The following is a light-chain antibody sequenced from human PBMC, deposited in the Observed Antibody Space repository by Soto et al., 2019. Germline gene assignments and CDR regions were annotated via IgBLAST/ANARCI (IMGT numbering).Light chain of an antibody. Sequence: DIQMTQSPCSLSASVGDRVTITCRASQSITGYLNWYQQKPGKAPKLLIYAASSLQSGVPSRFSGSGSGTDFTLTISSLQRDDFATYYCQQSLGIPYTFGQGTRLETK. CDR1: QSITGY. V-gene: IGKV1-39*01. CDR3: QQSLGIPYT. J-gene: IGKJ2*01. CDR2: AAS.